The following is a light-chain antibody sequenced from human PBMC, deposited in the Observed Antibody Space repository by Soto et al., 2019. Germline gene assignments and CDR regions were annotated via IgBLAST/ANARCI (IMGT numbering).Light chain of an antibody. CDR3: QQYQNLWT. CDR2: RAS. CDR1: QTIYSN. Sequence: IQMTQSPATLSVSPGERATLSCRASQTIYSNVAWYQQRPGQAPRLLIYRASARATGIPARFSGSGSGTEFTLTICSLQSEDSAVYYCQQYQNLWTFGQGTKVEIK. J-gene: IGKJ1*01. V-gene: IGKV3-15*01.